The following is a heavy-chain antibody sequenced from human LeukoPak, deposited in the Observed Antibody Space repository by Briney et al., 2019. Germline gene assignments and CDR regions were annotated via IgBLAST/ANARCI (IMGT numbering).Heavy chain of an antibody. Sequence: ASVKVSCKASGYTFTSYAMHWVRQAPGQRLEWMGWINAGNGNTKYSQKFQGRVTITRDTSASTAYMELSSLRSEDTAVYYCARSVVTNDYEVWFDPWGQGTLVTVSS. CDR3: ARSVVTNDYEVWFDP. V-gene: IGHV1-3*01. J-gene: IGHJ5*02. CDR1: GYTFTSYA. CDR2: INAGNGNT. D-gene: IGHD2-21*02.